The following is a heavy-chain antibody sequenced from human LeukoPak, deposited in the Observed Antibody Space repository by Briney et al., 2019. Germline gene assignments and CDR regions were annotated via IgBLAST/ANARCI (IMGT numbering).Heavy chain of an antibody. J-gene: IGHJ4*02. CDR2: MNPNSGNT. Sequence: GASVKVSCKASGYTFTSYDISWVRQATGQGLEWMGWMNPNSGNTGYAQKFRGRVTMTRNTSISTAYMELSSLRSEDTAVYYCARAFDFWNGHMDYWGQGTLVTLSS. CDR1: GYTFTSYD. CDR3: ARAFDFWNGHMDY. V-gene: IGHV1-8*01. D-gene: IGHD3-3*01.